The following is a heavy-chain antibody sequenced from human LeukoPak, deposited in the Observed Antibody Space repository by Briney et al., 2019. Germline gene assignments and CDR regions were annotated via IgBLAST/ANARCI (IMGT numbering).Heavy chain of an antibody. D-gene: IGHD3-10*01. J-gene: IGHJ3*01. Sequence: ASVKVSCKASGYTFTSYDINWVRQATGQGLEWMGWINPNSGGTNYAQKFQGRVTMTRDTSISTAYMELSRLRSDDTAVYYCARKEVYGSGLNLWGQGTMVTVSS. CDR1: GYTFTSYD. CDR3: ARKEVYGSGLNL. V-gene: IGHV1-2*02. CDR2: INPNSGGT.